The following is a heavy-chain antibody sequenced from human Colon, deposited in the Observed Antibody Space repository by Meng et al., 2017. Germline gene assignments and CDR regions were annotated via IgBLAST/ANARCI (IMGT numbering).Heavy chain of an antibody. D-gene: IGHD4-17*01. Sequence: GGSLRLSCAASGFTFSSYYMSWVRQAAGRGLEWVANIAQDGNDRYYVGSVRDRFTISRDNAKNSLYLQMNSLRAEDTGVYYCARGIGDYALFAHWGQGTLVTVS. J-gene: IGHJ4*02. V-gene: IGHV3-7*01. CDR2: IAQDGNDR. CDR3: ARGIGDYALFAH. CDR1: GFTFSSYY.